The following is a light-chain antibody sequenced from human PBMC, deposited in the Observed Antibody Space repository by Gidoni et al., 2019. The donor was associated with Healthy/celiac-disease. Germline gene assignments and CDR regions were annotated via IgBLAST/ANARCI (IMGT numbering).Light chain of an antibody. Sequence: SALTQPAPVSESPGQSITISCTGTSSDVGGYNYVSWYQQHPGKAPKLMIYEVSNRPSGVSNRFSGSKSGNTASLTISGLQAEDEADYYCSSYTSSSTLVFGTGTKVTVL. CDR2: EVS. J-gene: IGLJ1*01. V-gene: IGLV2-14*01. CDR1: SSDVGGYNY. CDR3: SSYTSSSTLV.